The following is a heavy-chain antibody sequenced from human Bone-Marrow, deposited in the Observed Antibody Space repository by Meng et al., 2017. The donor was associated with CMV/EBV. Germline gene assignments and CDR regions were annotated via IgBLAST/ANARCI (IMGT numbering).Heavy chain of an antibody. Sequence: QVPRVQSGAEVKTPXSSVKVSCKASGGTFSSYAISWVRQAPGQGREWMGGIIPIFGTANYAQKFQGRVTITADESTSTAYMELSSLRSEDTAVYYCARGGGGDYFDYWGQGTLVTVSS. J-gene: IGHJ4*02. CDR1: GGTFSSYA. CDR2: IIPIFGTA. V-gene: IGHV1-69*12. CDR3: ARGGGGDYFDY. D-gene: IGHD4-17*01.